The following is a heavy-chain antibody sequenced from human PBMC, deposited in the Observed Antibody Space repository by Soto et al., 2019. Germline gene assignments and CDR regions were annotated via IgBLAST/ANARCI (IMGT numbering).Heavy chain of an antibody. CDR3: ARDLSHDYNRDVNTNWFDP. J-gene: IGHJ5*02. V-gene: IGHV6-1*01. D-gene: IGHD4-4*01. CDR1: GDSVSSNSAA. Sequence: QSQTLSLTCAISGDSVSSNSAAWNWIRQSPSRGLEWLGRTYYRSKWYNDYAVSVKSRITINPDTSKNQFSLQLNSVTPEDTAVYYCARDLSHDYNRDVNTNWFDPWGQGTLVTVSS. CDR2: TYYRSKWYN.